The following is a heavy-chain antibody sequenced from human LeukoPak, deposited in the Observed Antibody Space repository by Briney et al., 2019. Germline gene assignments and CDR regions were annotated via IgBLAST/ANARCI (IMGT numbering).Heavy chain of an antibody. CDR3: AKDIYGMATGHFDY. V-gene: IGHV3-43*02. J-gene: IGHJ4*02. CDR1: GFTFDDYA. CDR2: ISGDGGST. Sequence: PGGSLRLSCAASGFTFDDYAMHWVRQAPGKGLEWVSLISGDGGSTYYADSVEGRFTISRDNSKKSLYLQMNSLRTAATALYYCAKDIYGMATGHFDYWGQGTLVTVSS. D-gene: IGHD5-24*01.